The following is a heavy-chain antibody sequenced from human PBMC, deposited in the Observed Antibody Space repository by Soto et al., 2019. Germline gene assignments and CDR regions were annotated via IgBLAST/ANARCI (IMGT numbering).Heavy chain of an antibody. CDR3: ASVGQPTSDY. CDR1: GGSFSGYY. CDR2: IIHTGST. J-gene: IGHJ4*02. Sequence: PSETLSLTCAVSGGSFSGYYWSWIRQPPGKGLEWIGEIIHTGSTNYNPSLKSRVTMSIDTSKKQISLKLSSVTAADTAVYYCASVGQPTSDYWGQGTLVTVSS. D-gene: IGHD2-2*01. V-gene: IGHV4-34*12.